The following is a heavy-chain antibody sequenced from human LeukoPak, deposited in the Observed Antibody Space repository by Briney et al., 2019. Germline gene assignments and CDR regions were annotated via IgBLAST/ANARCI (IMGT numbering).Heavy chain of an antibody. J-gene: IGHJ4*02. CDR2: VYWNDDK. CDR1: GFSLTTSGVG. D-gene: IGHD3-10*01. Sequence: SGPTLVKPTQALTLTCTFSGFSLTTSGVGVGWIRQHPGKALEWLALVYWNDDKRYSPSLMNRLTITKDTSGNQVILTTTNMGPADTATYYCAHTHYGYYPDYWGQGTLVTVSS. V-gene: IGHV2-5*01. CDR3: AHTHYGYYPDY.